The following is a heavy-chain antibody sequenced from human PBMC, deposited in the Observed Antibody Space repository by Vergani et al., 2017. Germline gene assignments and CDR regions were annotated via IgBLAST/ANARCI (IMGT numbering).Heavy chain of an antibody. J-gene: IGHJ4*02. D-gene: IGHD3-10*01. CDR2: IYYSGST. Sequence: QVQLQESGPGLVKPSETLSLTCTVSGGPISSYYWSWIRQPPGKGLEWIGYIYYSGSTYYNPSLKSRVTISVDTSKNQFSLKLSSVTAADTAVYYCARDSGGYAIDYWGQGTLVTVSS. V-gene: IGHV4-59*01. CDR1: GGPISSYY. CDR3: ARDSGGYAIDY.